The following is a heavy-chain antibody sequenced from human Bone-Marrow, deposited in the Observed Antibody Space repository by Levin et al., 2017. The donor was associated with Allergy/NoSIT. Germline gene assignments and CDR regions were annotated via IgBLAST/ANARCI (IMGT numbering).Heavy chain of an antibody. V-gene: IGHV4-39*01. CDR2: IYYSGST. Sequence: SQTLSLTCTVSGGSISSSSYYWGWIRQPPGKGLEWIGSIYYSGSTYYNPSLKSRVTISVDTSKNQFSLKLSSVTAADTAVYYCARLGEPRGGFDYWGQGTLVTVSS. CDR1: GGSISSSSYY. D-gene: IGHD1-26*01. CDR3: ARLGEPRGGFDY. J-gene: IGHJ4*02.